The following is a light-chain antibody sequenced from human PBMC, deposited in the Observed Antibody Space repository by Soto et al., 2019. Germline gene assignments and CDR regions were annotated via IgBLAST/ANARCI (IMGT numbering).Light chain of an antibody. CDR3: QQRRDWPLT. CDR1: QSLGYY. J-gene: IGKJ4*01. V-gene: IGKV3-11*01. Sequence: EIVLTQSPATLSLSPGERATLSCRASQSLGYYLAWFQQKRGQAPRLLIYDASNRASGIPARFSGSGSGTDVTLTISSLDPEDFAVYYCQQRRDWPLTFGGGTKVEIK. CDR2: DAS.